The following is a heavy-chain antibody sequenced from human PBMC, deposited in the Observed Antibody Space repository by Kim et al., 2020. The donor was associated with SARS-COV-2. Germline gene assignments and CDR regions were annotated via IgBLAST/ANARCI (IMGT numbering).Heavy chain of an antibody. CDR3: ARGFTKGDY. Sequence: STYDANSVKDRFTISRDNSKNTVYLEMGSLRAEDMAMYYCARGFTKGDYWGQGTLVTVSS. CDR2: ST. D-gene: IGHD2-8*01. V-gene: IGHV3-64*01. J-gene: IGHJ4*02.